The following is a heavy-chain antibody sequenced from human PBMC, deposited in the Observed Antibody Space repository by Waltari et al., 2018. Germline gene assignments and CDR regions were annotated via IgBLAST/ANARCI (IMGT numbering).Heavy chain of an antibody. CDR1: GGSISSSSYY. CDR2: IYYSGST. V-gene: IGHV4-39*07. J-gene: IGHJ6*02. Sequence: QLQLQESGPGLVKPSETLSLTCTVSGGSISSSSYYWGWIRHPPGKGLEWIGSIYYSGSTYYNPSLKSRVTISVDTSKNQFSLKLSSVTAADTAVYYCARGVGRGYSGYELYYYYGMDVWGQGTTVTVSS. D-gene: IGHD5-12*01. CDR3: ARGVGRGYSGYELYYYYGMDV.